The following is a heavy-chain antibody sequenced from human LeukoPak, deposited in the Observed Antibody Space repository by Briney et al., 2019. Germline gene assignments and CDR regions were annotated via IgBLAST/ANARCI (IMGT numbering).Heavy chain of an antibody. CDR1: SDSISSYY. CDR3: ALDYDNSGYEIVY. V-gene: IGHV4-4*07. Sequence: SETLSLTCTVSSDSISSYYWSWIRQPAGKGLEWIGRMFTSGSTNYNPSLKSRVTMSIDTSKKQFSLKLSSVTAADTAVYCCALDYDNSGYEIVYWGQGTLVTVSS. D-gene: IGHD3-22*01. CDR2: MFTSGST. J-gene: IGHJ4*02.